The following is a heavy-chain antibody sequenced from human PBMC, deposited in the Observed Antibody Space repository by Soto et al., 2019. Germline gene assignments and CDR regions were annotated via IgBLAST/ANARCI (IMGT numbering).Heavy chain of an antibody. CDR1: GGTFSSYS. Sequence: QVQLVQSGAEVKKPGSSVKVSCKASGGTFSSYSINWVRQAPGQGLEWMGEIIPIFGTANYAQKFQGRVMITADESTSTAYMDLSSLRSEDTAVFYCARDGGRHSGWIDYWGQGTLVTVSS. J-gene: IGHJ4*02. V-gene: IGHV1-69*01. CDR2: IIPIFGTA. CDR3: ARDGGRHSGWIDY. D-gene: IGHD1-26*01.